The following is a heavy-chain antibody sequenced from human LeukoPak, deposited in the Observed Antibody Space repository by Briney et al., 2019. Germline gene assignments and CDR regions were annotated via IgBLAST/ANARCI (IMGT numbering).Heavy chain of an antibody. CDR2: ISSSSTTK. J-gene: IGHJ4*02. Sequence: PGGSLRLSCAASGFTVSNNYMSWARQAPGKGLEWVSYISSSSTTKYYADSVKGRFTISRDNAGSSLYLQMNSLRDEDTAMYYCARDPLGAVAVGTESDYWGQGTQVTVSS. CDR3: ARDPLGAVAVGTESDY. CDR1: GFTVSNNY. V-gene: IGHV3-48*02. D-gene: IGHD6-13*01.